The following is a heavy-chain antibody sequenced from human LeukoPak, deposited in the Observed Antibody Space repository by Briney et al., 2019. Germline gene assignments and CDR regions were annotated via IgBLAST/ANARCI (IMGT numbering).Heavy chain of an antibody. Sequence: ASVKVSCKASGYTFTYYTMNWVRQAPGQGLEWMGWINTNTGNPTYAQGFTGRFVFSLDTSVSTAYLQISSLKAEDTAVYYCARRLVNAPPDYWGQGTLVTVSS. J-gene: IGHJ4*02. V-gene: IGHV7-4-1*02. D-gene: IGHD2/OR15-2a*01. CDR1: GYTFTYYT. CDR2: INTNTGNP. CDR3: ARRLVNAPPDY.